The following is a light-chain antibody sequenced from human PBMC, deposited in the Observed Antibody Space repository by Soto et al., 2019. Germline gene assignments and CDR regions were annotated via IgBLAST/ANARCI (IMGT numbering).Light chain of an antibody. CDR3: QQRSNWPPIT. V-gene: IGKV3-11*01. J-gene: IGKJ5*01. Sequence: VMTQSPDTLSVSPGERVSLSCRASQSVSRYLAWYQQKPGQAPRLLIYDASNRATGIPARFSGSGSGTDFTLTISSLEPEDFAVYYCQQRSNWPPITFGQGTRLEIK. CDR1: QSVSRY. CDR2: DAS.